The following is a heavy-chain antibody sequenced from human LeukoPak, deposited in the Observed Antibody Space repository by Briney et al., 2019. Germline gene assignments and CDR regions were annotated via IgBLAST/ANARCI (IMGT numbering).Heavy chain of an antibody. Sequence: AGGSLRLSCAASGCTFDDYAMHWVRQAPGKGLEWVSGISWNSGSIGYADSVKGRFTISRDNTKNSLYLQMNSLRAEDTALYYCAKDADYDILTGYNWFDPWGQGTLVTVSS. CDR1: GCTFDDYA. V-gene: IGHV3-9*01. J-gene: IGHJ5*02. CDR2: ISWNSGSI. CDR3: AKDADYDILTGYNWFDP. D-gene: IGHD3-9*01.